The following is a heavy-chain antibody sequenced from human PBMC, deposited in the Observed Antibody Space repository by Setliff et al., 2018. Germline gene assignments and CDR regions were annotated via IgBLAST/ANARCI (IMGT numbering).Heavy chain of an antibody. Sequence: SETLSLTCTVSGDSISGDYWSWIRQPPGKGLEWIGYIYTSGGTNYNPSLKSRVTISVDTSKNQFSLRLSSVTAADTAVYYCARLRKAVDGINFPRYMDVWGKGTTVTVSS. CDR2: IYTSGGT. V-gene: IGHV4-4*08. D-gene: IGHD6-19*01. J-gene: IGHJ6*04. CDR3: ARLRKAVDGINFPRYMDV. CDR1: GDSISGDY.